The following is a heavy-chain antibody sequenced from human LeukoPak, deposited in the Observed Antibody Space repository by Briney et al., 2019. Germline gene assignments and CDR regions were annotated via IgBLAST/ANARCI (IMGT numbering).Heavy chain of an antibody. J-gene: IGHJ5*02. V-gene: IGHV4-4*09. Sequence: SETLSLTCTVSGGSISSYYWSWLRQPPGKGLEWIGYIYTSGSTNYNPSLKSRVTISVDTSKNQFSLKLSSVTAADTAVYYCARHSAAEKNNWFDPWGQGTLATVSS. CDR3: ARHSAAEKNNWFDP. D-gene: IGHD2-15*01. CDR2: IYTSGST. CDR1: GGSISSYY.